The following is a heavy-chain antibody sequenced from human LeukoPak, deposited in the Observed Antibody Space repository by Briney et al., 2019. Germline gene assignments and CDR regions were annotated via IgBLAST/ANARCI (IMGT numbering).Heavy chain of an antibody. J-gene: IGHJ6*03. CDR2: MNPNSGNT. CDR3: ARGRRIAACPNYYYYMDV. Sequence: ASVKVSCKASGYTFTSYDINWVRQATGQGLEWMGWMNPNSGNTGYAQKFQGRVTMTRNTSISTAYMELSSLRSEDTAVYYCARGRRIAACPNYYYYMDVWGKGTTVTVSS. D-gene: IGHD6-6*01. V-gene: IGHV1-8*01. CDR1: GYTFTSYD.